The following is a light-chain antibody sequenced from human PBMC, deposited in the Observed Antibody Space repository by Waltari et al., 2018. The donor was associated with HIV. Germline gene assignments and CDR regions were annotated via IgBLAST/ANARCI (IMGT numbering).Light chain of an antibody. Sequence: AIHLTQSPSSLSASLGDRVPLTCRASQAISTSLAWYHQRPGSPPKLLIYDVSSLDRGVPSRFSGSGFDTHFTLTINGLRAEDFATYHCQQYKNFPITFGRGTRLEIK. CDR3: QQYKNFPIT. CDR2: DVS. CDR1: QAISTS. V-gene: IGKV1D-13*01. J-gene: IGKJ5*01.